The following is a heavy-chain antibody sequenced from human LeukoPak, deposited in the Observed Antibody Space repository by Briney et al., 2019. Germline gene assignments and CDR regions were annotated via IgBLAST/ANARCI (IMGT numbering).Heavy chain of an antibody. J-gene: IGHJ4*02. CDR2: INHSGST. D-gene: IGHD6-13*01. V-gene: IGHV4-34*01. Sequence: PSETLSLTCAVYGGSFSGYYWSWIRQPPGKGLEWIGEINHSGSTNYNPSLKSRVTISVDTSKNQFSLKLSSVTAADTAVYYCARGALPGAAAGFFDYWGQGTLVTVSS. CDR1: GGSFSGYY. CDR3: ARGALPGAAAGFFDY.